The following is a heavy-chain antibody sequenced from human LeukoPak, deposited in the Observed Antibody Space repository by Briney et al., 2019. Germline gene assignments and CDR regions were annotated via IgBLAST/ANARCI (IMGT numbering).Heavy chain of an antibody. CDR1: GFTLSGYS. CDR2: ISYHGSDK. Sequence: GRSLRLSCAASGFTLSGYSMVWVRQAPGKGLEWVAVISYHGSDKYYADSVKGRFTISRDNPKNTLYLQMNSLRAEDTAVYYCARARGGTYGDFSDYWGQGTLVSVSS. D-gene: IGHD1-26*01. V-gene: IGHV3-30*01. CDR3: ARARGGTYGDFSDY. J-gene: IGHJ4*02.